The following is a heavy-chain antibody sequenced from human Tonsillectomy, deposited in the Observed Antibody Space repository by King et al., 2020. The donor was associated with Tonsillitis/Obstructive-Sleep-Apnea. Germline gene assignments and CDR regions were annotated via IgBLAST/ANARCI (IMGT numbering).Heavy chain of an antibody. D-gene: IGHD2-2*01. CDR2: INHSGST. V-gene: IGHV4-34*01. CDR3: ARGLGGRVVPAANIYYYYYYMDV. Sequence: VQLQQWGAGLLKPSETLSLTCAVYGGSFSGYYWSWIRQPPGKGLEWIGEINHSGSTNYNPSLKSRVTISVDTSKNQFSLTLSSVTAADTAVYYCARGLGGRVVPAANIYYYYYYMDVWGNGTTVTVSS. J-gene: IGHJ6*03. CDR1: GGSFSGYY.